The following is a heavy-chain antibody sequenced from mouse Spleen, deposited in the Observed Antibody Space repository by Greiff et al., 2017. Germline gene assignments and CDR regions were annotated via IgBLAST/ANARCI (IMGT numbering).Heavy chain of an antibody. CDR2: IDPSDSYT. CDR3: ATFYYYAMDY. V-gene: IGHV1-50*01. J-gene: IGHJ4*01. CDR1: GYTFTSYW. Sequence: VQLQQPGAELVKPGASVKLSCKASGYTFTSYWMQWVKQRPGQGLEWIGEIDPSDSYTNYNQKFKGKATLTVDTSSSTAYMQLSSLTSEDSAVYYCATFYYYAMDYWGQGTSVTVSS.